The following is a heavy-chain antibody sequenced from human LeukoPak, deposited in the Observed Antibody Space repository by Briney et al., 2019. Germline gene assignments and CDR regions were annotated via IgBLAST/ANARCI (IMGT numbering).Heavy chain of an antibody. CDR2: IWYDGSNK. D-gene: IGHD3-22*01. J-gene: IGHJ4*02. V-gene: IGHV3-33*01. Sequence: GGSLRLSCAASGFTFSSYGMHWVRQAPGKGLEWVAVIWYDGSNKYYADSVKGRFTISRDNSKNTLYLQMNSLRAEDTAVYYCAREGIYDHYYDSRGILPYFDYWGQGTLVTVSS. CDR1: GFTFSSYG. CDR3: AREGIYDHYYDSRGILPYFDY.